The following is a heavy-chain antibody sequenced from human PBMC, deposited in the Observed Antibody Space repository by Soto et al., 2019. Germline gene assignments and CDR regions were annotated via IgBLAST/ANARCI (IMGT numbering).Heavy chain of an antibody. Sequence: HPGGSLRLSCAASGFTFSGSAMHWVRQASGKGLEWVGRIRSKANSYATAYAASVKGRFTISRDDSKNTAYLQMNSLKTEDTAVYYCTSERPLYCSGGSCYSDAFDIWGQGTMVTVSS. D-gene: IGHD2-15*01. J-gene: IGHJ3*02. CDR1: GFTFSGSA. CDR3: TSERPLYCSGGSCYSDAFDI. CDR2: IRSKANSYAT. V-gene: IGHV3-73*01.